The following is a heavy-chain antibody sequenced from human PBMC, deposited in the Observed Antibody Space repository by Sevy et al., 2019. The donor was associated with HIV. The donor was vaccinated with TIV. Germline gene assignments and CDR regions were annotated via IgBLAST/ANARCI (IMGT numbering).Heavy chain of an antibody. J-gene: IGHJ4*02. V-gene: IGHV3-23*01. CDR1: GFTFTNYA. D-gene: IGHD3-10*01. CDR2: ISDSGDTT. Sequence: GGSLRLSCAASGFTFTNYAMNWVRQAPGKGLEWVSGISDSGDTTHYAESVKGRFTISRDNSKNTVSLHMSSLRAEETAICYCAKLPSTVMFREKGYWGQGTRVTVSS. CDR3: AKLPSTVMFREKGY.